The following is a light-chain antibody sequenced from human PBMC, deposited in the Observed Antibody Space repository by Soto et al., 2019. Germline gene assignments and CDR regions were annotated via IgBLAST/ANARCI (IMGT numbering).Light chain of an antibody. CDR3: SSYTSSSTYV. Sequence: QSALTQPASVSGSPGQSSTISCTGTSSDVGGYNYVSWYQQHPGKAPKLMIYDVSNRPSGVSNRFSGSKSGNTASLTISGLQAEDEADYYCSSYTSSSTYVFGTRTKLTVL. V-gene: IGLV2-14*01. CDR1: SSDVGGYNY. J-gene: IGLJ1*01. CDR2: DVS.